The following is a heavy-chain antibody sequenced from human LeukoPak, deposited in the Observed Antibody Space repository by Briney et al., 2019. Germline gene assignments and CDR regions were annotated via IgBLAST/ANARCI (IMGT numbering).Heavy chain of an antibody. CDR2: IYYSGST. Sequence: SETLSLTCTVSGGSISSSSYYWGWIRQPPGKGLEWIGYIYYSGSTNYNPSLKSRVTISVDMSKNQFSLNLSSVTAADTAVYYCARLNFNYYGSDFDYWGQGTLVTVSS. D-gene: IGHD3-10*01. V-gene: IGHV4-61*05. CDR1: GGSISSSSYY. J-gene: IGHJ4*02. CDR3: ARLNFNYYGSDFDY.